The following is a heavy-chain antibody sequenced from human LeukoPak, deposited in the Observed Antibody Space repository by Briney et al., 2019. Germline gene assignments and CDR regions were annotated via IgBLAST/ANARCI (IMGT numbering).Heavy chain of an antibody. D-gene: IGHD4-23*01. Sequence: SETLSLTCTVSGGSINNRSYSWGWIRQPPGKGLEWIGSMSYSGSTNNNPSLRSRVTMSVDTSKNHFSLKLSSVTAADTAVYYCARGGGNRRPYYFDYWGQGTLVTVSS. J-gene: IGHJ4*02. CDR3: ARGGGNRRPYYFDY. CDR2: MSYSGST. CDR1: GGSINNRSYS. V-gene: IGHV4-39*07.